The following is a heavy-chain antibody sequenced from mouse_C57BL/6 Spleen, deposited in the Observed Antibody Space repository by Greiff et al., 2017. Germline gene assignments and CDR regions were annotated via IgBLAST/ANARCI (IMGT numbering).Heavy chain of an antibody. CDR3: ARGNYGSIYYAMDY. CDR2: IDPNSGGT. Sequence: QVHVKQPGAELVKPGASVKLSCKASGYTFTSYWMHWVKQRPGRGLEWIGRIDPNSGGTKYNEKFKSKATLTVDKPSSTAYLQLSSLTSEDSAVYYCARGNYGSIYYAMDYWGQGTSVTVSS. D-gene: IGHD1-1*01. V-gene: IGHV1-72*01. J-gene: IGHJ4*01. CDR1: GYTFTSYW.